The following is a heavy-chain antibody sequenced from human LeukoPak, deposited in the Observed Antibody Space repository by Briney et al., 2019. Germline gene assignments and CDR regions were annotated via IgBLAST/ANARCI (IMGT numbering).Heavy chain of an antibody. CDR3: ARDPQRYCSGGSCYGDFDY. J-gene: IGHJ4*02. CDR2: ISSSSSTI. CDR1: GFTFSSYS. Sequence: GGSLRLSCAASGFTFSSYSMNWVRRAPGKGLEWVSYISSSSSTIYYADSVKGRFTISRDNAKNSLYLQMNSLRAEDTAVYYCARDPQRYCSGGSCYGDFDYWGQGTLVTVSS. V-gene: IGHV3-48*04. D-gene: IGHD2-15*01.